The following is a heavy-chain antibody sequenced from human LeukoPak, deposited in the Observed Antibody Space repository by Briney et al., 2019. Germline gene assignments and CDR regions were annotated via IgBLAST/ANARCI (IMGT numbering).Heavy chain of an antibody. J-gene: IGHJ6*02. CDR2: INHSGST. D-gene: IGHD2-2*01. Sequence: PSETLSLTCAVYGGSFSGYYWSWIRQPPGKGLEWIGEINHSGSTNYNPSLKSRVTISVDTSKNQFSLKLSSVTAADTAVYYCARDISAPSFYYYYGMDVWGQGTTVTVSS. V-gene: IGHV4-34*01. CDR3: ARDISAPSFYYYYGMDV. CDR1: GGSFSGYY.